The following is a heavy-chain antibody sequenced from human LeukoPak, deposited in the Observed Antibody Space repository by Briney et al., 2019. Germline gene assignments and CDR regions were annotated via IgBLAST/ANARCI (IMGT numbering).Heavy chain of an antibody. Sequence: GGSLRLSCAASGFTVSSNYMSWVRQAPGKGLVWVSRINSDGSSTSYADSVKGRFTISRDNAKNTLYLQMNSLRAEDTAVYYCASQRYCSSTSCYNYFDYWGQGTLVTVSS. CDR3: ASQRYCSSTSCYNYFDY. J-gene: IGHJ4*02. D-gene: IGHD2-2*02. CDR2: INSDGSST. V-gene: IGHV3-74*01. CDR1: GFTVSSNY.